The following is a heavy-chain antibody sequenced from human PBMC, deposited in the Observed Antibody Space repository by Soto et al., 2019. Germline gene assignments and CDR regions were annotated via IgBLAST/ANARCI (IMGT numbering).Heavy chain of an antibody. J-gene: IGHJ4*02. Sequence: QVQLVQSGAEVKKPGSSVKVSCKASGGTFSSYAISWVRQAPGQGLEWMGGIIPIFGTANYAQKFQGRVTIXXDXSXXTAYMELSSLRSEDTAVYYCARDPHYDSSHKHFDYWGQGTLVTVSS. D-gene: IGHD3-22*01. CDR2: IIPIFGTA. V-gene: IGHV1-69*12. CDR3: ARDPHYDSSHKHFDY. CDR1: GGTFSSYA.